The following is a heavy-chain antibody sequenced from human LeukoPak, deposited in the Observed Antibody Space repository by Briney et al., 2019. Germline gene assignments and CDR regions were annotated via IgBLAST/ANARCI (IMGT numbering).Heavy chain of an antibody. J-gene: IGHJ1*01. D-gene: IGHD4-23*01. Sequence: ASVKVSCKASGYTFTGYYMHWVRQAPGQGLEWMGWINPNSGGTNYTQKFQGRVTMTRDTSISTAYMELSRLRSDDTAVYYCARDLMLVTDFQHWGQGTLVTVSS. V-gene: IGHV1-2*02. CDR3: ARDLMLVTDFQH. CDR1: GYTFTGYY. CDR2: INPNSGGT.